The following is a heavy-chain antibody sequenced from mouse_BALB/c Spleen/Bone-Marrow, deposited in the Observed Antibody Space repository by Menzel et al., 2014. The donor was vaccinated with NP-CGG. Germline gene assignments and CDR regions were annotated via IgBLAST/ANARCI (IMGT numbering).Heavy chain of an antibody. V-gene: IGHV1-87*01. J-gene: IGHJ4*01. D-gene: IGHD2-1*01. CDR1: GYTFTSYW. CDR3: ASPYGNYDAMDY. CDR2: IYPGDGDT. Sequence: QVQLQQSGAELARPGASVKLSCKASGYTFTSYWMQWVKQRPGQGLEWIGAIYPGDGDTRYTQKSRGKATLTADKSSNTAYMQLSSLTSEDSVVYFCASPYGNYDAMDYWGQGTSVTVSS.